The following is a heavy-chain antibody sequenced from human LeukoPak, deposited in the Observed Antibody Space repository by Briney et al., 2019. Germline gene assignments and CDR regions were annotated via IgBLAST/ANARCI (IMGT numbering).Heavy chain of an antibody. D-gene: IGHD7-27*01. CDR1: GFTFSSYS. Sequence: GGTLRLSCAASGFTFSSYSMNWVRQTPGKGLEWVAAISDGGGATYYADSVKGRFTISRDDSTNTVYLQMSGLRAEDTAVYYCAKKQAEPGTLGNYFDYWGQGTLVTVSS. CDR2: ISDGGGAT. J-gene: IGHJ4*02. V-gene: IGHV3-23*01. CDR3: AKKQAEPGTLGNYFDY.